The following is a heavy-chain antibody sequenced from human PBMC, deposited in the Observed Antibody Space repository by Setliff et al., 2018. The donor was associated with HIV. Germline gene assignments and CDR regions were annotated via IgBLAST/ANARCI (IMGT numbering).Heavy chain of an antibody. CDR3: ARHHLVDPFDY. Sequence: KPSETLSLTCVVSGYSISSGSYWGWIRQPPGKGLEWIGEIYHSGSTNSNASLKSRVTILVDTSKNQFSLKLSSVTAADTAVYYCARHHLVDPFDYWGHGTLVTVSS. CDR1: GYSISSGSY. V-gene: IGHV4-38-2*01. J-gene: IGHJ4*01. D-gene: IGHD2-2*01. CDR2: IYHSGST.